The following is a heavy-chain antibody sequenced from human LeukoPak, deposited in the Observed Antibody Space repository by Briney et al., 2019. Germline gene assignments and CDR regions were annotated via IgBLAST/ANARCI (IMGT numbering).Heavy chain of an antibody. V-gene: IGHV4-30-4*08. CDR2: IYYSGST. J-gene: IGHJ4*02. Sequence: SQTLSLTCTVSGGSISSGDYYWSWIRQPTGKGLEWIGYIYYSGSTYYNPSLKSRVTISVDTSKNQFSLKLSSVTAADTAVYYCARDPAVLWFGESDWGQGTLVTVSS. CDR1: GGSISSGDYY. D-gene: IGHD3-10*01. CDR3: ARDPAVLWFGESD.